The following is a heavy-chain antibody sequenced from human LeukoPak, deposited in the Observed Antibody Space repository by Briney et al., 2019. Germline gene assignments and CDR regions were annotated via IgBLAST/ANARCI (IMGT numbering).Heavy chain of an antibody. Sequence: SETLSLTCAVSGDSISSGYYWGWIRQPPGKGLEWIGSIYHSGSTYYNPSLKSRVTISVDTSKNQFSLKLNSVTAADTAVYYCARRSTVAGRGRFDPWGQGTLVTVSS. D-gene: IGHD6-19*01. CDR3: ARRSTVAGRGRFDP. J-gene: IGHJ5*02. CDR2: IYHSGST. V-gene: IGHV4-38-2*01. CDR1: GDSISSGYY.